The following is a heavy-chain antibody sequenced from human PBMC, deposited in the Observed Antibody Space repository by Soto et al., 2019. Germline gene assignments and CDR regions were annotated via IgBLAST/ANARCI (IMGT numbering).Heavy chain of an antibody. CDR3: VDTGPLDY. D-gene: IGHD2-8*02. CDR2: ISSNGGST. CDR1: GFTFSSYA. V-gene: IGHV3-64D*06. J-gene: IGHJ4*02. Sequence: GESLKISCSASGFTFSSYAMHWVRQAPGKGLEYVSAISSNGGSTYYADSVKGRFTISRDNTKNTVYLQMSSLRAEDTAVYYCVDTGPLDYWGQGTLVTVSS.